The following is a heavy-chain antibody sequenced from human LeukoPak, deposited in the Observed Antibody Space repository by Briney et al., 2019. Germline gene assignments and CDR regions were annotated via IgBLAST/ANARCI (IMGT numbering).Heavy chain of an antibody. CDR1: GGSISSSNW. D-gene: IGHD2-21*01. Sequence: SGTLSVTCAVSGGSISSSNWWSWVRQPPGKGLEWIGEIYHSGSTNYNPSLKSRVTISVDKSKNQFSLKLSSVTAADTAVYYCARLRLRYTRNGDSTSYEVFDIWGQGTVVTVSS. CDR2: IYHSGST. V-gene: IGHV4-4*02. CDR3: ARLRLRYTRNGDSTSYEVFDI. J-gene: IGHJ3*02.